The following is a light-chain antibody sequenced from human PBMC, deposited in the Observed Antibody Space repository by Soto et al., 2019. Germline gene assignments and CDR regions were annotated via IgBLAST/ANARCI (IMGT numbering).Light chain of an antibody. J-gene: IGLJ2*01. CDR3: SANDDSLGGPV. CDR2: SND. CDR1: NSNVETNY. V-gene: IGLV1-47*02. Sequence: QSVLTQPPSASGTPGQRVTISCSGSNSNVETNYVYWYQQVAGTAPKLLIYSNDQRPSGVPDRFSASKSGTSASLDISGLRSADEADYYCSANDDSLGGPVFGGGTKLTVL.